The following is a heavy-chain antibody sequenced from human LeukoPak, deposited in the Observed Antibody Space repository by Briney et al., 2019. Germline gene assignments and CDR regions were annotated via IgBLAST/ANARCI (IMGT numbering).Heavy chain of an antibody. Sequence: SVKVSCKASGCTFSSYAISWVRQAPGQGLEWMGGIIPIFGTANYAQKFQGRVTITADESTSTAYMQLSSLRSEDTAVYYCARLGGSYEDYWGQGTLVTVSS. D-gene: IGHD1-26*01. CDR1: GCTFSSYA. V-gene: IGHV1-69*13. CDR3: ARLGGSYEDY. CDR2: IIPIFGTA. J-gene: IGHJ4*02.